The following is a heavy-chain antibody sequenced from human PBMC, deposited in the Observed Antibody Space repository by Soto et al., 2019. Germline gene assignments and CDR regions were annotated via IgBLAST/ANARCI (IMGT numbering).Heavy chain of an antibody. Sequence: ASVKVSCKVSGYTLTELSMHWVRQAPGKGLEWMGGFDPEDGETIYAQKFQGRVTMTEDTSTDTAYMELSSLRSEDTAVYYCAVRHLERFSAYESVGHYFYFYAMDVWGQGTTVTVSS. J-gene: IGHJ6*02. D-gene: IGHD5-12*01. CDR2: FDPEDGET. V-gene: IGHV1-24*01. CDR1: GYTLTELS. CDR3: AVRHLERFSAYESVGHYFYFYAMDV.